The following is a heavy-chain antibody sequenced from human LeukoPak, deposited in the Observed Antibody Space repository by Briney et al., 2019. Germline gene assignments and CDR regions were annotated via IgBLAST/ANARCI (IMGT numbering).Heavy chain of an antibody. Sequence: GSLRLSCAASGFTFSSYAMSWVRQAPGKGLEWVSAISGSGGSTYYADSVKGRFTISRDNSKNTLYLQMNSLRAEDTAVYYCAKTTTNSGSYHHHDYWGQGTLVTVSS. D-gene: IGHD1-26*01. CDR3: AKTTTNSGSYHHHDY. CDR1: GFTFSSYA. J-gene: IGHJ4*02. V-gene: IGHV3-23*01. CDR2: ISGSGGST.